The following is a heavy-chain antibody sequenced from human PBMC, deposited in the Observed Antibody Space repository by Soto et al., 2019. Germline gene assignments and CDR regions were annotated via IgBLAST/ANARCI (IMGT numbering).Heavy chain of an antibody. Sequence: GGSQRLSCAASGFTFRSYARSWVRQAPGKGLEWVSVIYSGGSTYYADSVKGRFTISRDNSKNTLYLQMNSLRAEDTAVYYCARDPPDRDCSGGSCYDDYWGQGTLVTVSS. CDR1: GFTFRSYA. V-gene: IGHV3-66*01. CDR3: ARDPPDRDCSGGSCYDDY. D-gene: IGHD2-15*01. CDR2: IYSGGST. J-gene: IGHJ4*02.